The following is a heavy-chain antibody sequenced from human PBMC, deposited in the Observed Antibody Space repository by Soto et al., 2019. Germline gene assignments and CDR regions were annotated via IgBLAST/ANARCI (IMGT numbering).Heavy chain of an antibody. CDR2: IRNKGNNYAT. CDR3: TSRRDWTAVDPLDY. J-gene: IGHJ4*02. Sequence: GGSLRLSGAASGLTFSDSAMHWVRQASGKGLEWVGRIRNKGNNYATAYTASVKGRLTISRDDSKNTVYLQMNSLKIDDTAVYYCTSRRDWTAVDPLDYWGLGTLVTVSS. V-gene: IGHV3-73*01. CDR1: GLTFSDSA. D-gene: IGHD5-18*01.